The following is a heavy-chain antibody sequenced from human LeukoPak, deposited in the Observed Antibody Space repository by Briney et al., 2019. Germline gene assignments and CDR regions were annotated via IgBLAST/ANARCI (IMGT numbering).Heavy chain of an antibody. CDR2: IYSGGST. CDR3: ARDLGESYDYVWGSYRYRERGTDAFDI. D-gene: IGHD3-16*02. Sequence: PGGSLRLSCAASGFTVSSNYMSWVRQAPGKGLEWVSVIYSGGSTYYADSVKGRFTISRDNSKNTLYLQMNSPRAEDTAVYYCARDLGESYDYVWGSYRYRERGTDAFDIWGQGTMVTVSS. J-gene: IGHJ3*02. V-gene: IGHV3-66*01. CDR1: GFTVSSNY.